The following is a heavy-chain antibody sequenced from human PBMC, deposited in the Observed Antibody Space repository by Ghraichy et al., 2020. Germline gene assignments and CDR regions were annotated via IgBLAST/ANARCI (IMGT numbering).Heavy chain of an antibody. J-gene: IGHJ6*03. D-gene: IGHD3-3*01. CDR3: ARARYDFWSGYYYYYYMDV. V-gene: IGHV4-59*01. CDR1: GGSISSYY. CDR2: IYYSGST. Sequence: TLSLTCTVSGGSISSYYWSWIRQPPGKGLEWIGYIYYSGSTNYNPSLKSRVTISVDTSKNQFSLKLSSVTAADTAVYYCARARYDFWSGYYYYYYMDVWGKGTTVTVSS.